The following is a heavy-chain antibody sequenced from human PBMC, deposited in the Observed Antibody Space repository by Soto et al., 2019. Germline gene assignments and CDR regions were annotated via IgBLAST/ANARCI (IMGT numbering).Heavy chain of an antibody. J-gene: IGHJ4*02. Sequence: GGSLRLSCAASGFTFSSYGMHWVRQAPGKGLEWVAVIWYDGSNKYYADSVKGRFTISRDNSKNTLYLQMNSLRAEDTAVYYCARDSQWLVLGYYFDYWGQGTLVTVSS. CDR3: ARDSQWLVLGYYFDY. CDR2: IWYDGSNK. D-gene: IGHD6-19*01. V-gene: IGHV3-33*01. CDR1: GFTFSSYG.